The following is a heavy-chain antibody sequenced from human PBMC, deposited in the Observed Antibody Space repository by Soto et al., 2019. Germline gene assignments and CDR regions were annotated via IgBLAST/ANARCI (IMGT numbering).Heavy chain of an antibody. D-gene: IGHD2-2*01. J-gene: IGHJ6*02. V-gene: IGHV4-31*03. CDR2: IYYSGST. Sequence: SETLSLTCTVSGGSISSGGYYWSWIRQHPGKGLEWIGYIYYSGSTYYNPSLKSRVTISVDTSKNQFSLKLSSVTAADTAVYYCARDSVVVPGSRGTDVWGQGTTVTVSS. CDR3: ARDSVVVPGSRGTDV. CDR1: GGSISSGGYY.